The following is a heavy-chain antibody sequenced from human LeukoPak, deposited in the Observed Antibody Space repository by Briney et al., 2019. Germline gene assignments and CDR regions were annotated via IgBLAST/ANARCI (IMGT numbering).Heavy chain of an antibody. V-gene: IGHV5-51*01. D-gene: IGHD1-1*01. CDR3: AGRGTGTTLAFDY. J-gene: IGHJ4*02. CDR1: GYTFTTYX. Sequence: SGYTFTTYXXXXVRQXXXXXXXXXXXIYPADSDTGYSPSFQGQVTISVDKSISTAYLQWSSLKASDTAIYYCAGRGTGTTLAFDYWGQGTLVTVSS. CDR2: IYPADSDT.